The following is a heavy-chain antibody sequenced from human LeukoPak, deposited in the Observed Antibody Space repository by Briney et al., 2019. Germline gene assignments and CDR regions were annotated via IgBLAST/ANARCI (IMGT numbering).Heavy chain of an antibody. CDR3: AKDLLRIYWRTFDS. V-gene: IGHV3-33*06. J-gene: IGHJ4*02. Sequence: PGGSLRLSCAASGFTFSSYGMHWVRQAPGKGLEWVAVIWYGGSNKYHADSVKGRFTISRDNSKNTLYLQMNSLRAEDTAVYFCAKDLLRIYWRTFDSWGQGALVIVSS. CDR1: GFTFSSYG. D-gene: IGHD3-10*01. CDR2: IWYGGSNK.